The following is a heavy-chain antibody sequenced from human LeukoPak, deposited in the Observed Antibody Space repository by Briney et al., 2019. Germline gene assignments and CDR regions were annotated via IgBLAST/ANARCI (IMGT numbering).Heavy chain of an antibody. CDR2: DYYSGAT. J-gene: IGHJ3*02. CDR1: GGSISSSSFY. CDR3: ARQVVYYYDSSGSSYAFDI. V-gene: IGHV4-39*01. D-gene: IGHD3-22*01. Sequence: SETLSLTCTVSGGSISSSSFYWGWIRQPPGKGLEWIGTDYYSGATYYNPSLKSRVTISVDTSNNQFSLKLSSVTAADTVVYYCARQVVYYYDSSGSSYAFDIWGQGTMVTVSS.